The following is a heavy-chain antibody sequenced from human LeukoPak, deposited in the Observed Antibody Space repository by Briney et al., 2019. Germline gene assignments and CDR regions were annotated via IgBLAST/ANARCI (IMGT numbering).Heavy chain of an antibody. CDR3: ASRRDGYNSYYFDY. Sequence: SGGSLRLSCAASGFTHSNYWMTWVRQAPGKGLEWVANIKPDGSEKYYVDSVKGRFTISRDNAKNSLYLQMNSLRAEDTAVYCCASRRDGYNSYYFDYWGQGTLVTVSS. V-gene: IGHV3-7*01. D-gene: IGHD5-24*01. CDR1: GFTHSNYW. CDR2: IKPDGSEK. J-gene: IGHJ4*02.